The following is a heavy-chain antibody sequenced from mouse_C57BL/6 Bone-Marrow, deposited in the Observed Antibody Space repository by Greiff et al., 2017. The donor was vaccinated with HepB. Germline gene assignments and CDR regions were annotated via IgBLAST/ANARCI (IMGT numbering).Heavy chain of an antibody. Sequence: EVKLMESEGGLVQPGSSMKLSCTASGFTFSDYYMAWVRQVPEKGLEWVANINYDGSSTYYLDSLKSRFIISRDNAKNILYLQMSSLKSEDTATYYCARDRRYRAMDYWGQGTSVTVSS. CDR3: ARDRRYRAMDY. D-gene: IGHD1-1*01. CDR2: INYDGSST. V-gene: IGHV5-16*01. J-gene: IGHJ4*01. CDR1: GFTFSDYY.